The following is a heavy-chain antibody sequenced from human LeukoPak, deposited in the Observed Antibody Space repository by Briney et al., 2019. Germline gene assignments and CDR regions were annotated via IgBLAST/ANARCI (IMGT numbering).Heavy chain of an antibody. CDR3: ARVFGFPIAAAGLLPDY. V-gene: IGHV3-73*01. J-gene: IGHJ4*02. CDR2: IRSKANSYAT. D-gene: IGHD6-13*01. Sequence: GGSLRLSCAASGFTFSGSAMHWVRQASGKGLEWVGRIRSKANSYATAYAASVKGRFTISRDDSKNTAYLQMNSLRAEDTAVYYCARVFGFPIAAAGLLPDYWGQGTLVTVSS. CDR1: GFTFSGSA.